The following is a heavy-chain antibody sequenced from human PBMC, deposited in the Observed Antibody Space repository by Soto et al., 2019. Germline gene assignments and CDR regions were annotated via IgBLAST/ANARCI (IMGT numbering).Heavy chain of an antibody. D-gene: IGHD6-19*01. J-gene: IGHJ4*02. V-gene: IGHV3-30*03. Sequence: GGALRVSCSASGFNLGVFGMHWVRQAPGKGLEWLSVLSYEGSEEYYADSVRGRFTISRDNSKNTLFLQMDSLRVDDTGVYYCALTRRSSLLEVAGPGFEYWGQGTLVTVSS. CDR1: GFNLGVFG. CDR2: LSYEGSEE. CDR3: ALTRRSSLLEVAGPGFEY.